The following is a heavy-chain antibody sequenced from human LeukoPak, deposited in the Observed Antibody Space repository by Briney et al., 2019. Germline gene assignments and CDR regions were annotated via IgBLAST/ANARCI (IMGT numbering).Heavy chain of an antibody. V-gene: IGHV1-2*02. D-gene: IGHD6-13*01. CDR2: INPNSGGT. CDR3: ARARKYSSSRNWFDP. Sequence: ASVKVSCKASGYTFTGYYMHWVRQAPGQGLEWMGWINPNSGGTNYAQKFQGRVTMTRDTSISTAYMELSRLRSDDTAVYYCARARKYSSSRNWFDPWGQGALVTVSS. CDR1: GYTFTGYY. J-gene: IGHJ5*02.